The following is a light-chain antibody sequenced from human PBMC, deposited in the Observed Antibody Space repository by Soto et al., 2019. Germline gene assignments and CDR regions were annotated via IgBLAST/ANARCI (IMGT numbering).Light chain of an antibody. CDR3: QQYNGSRTWT. V-gene: IGKV1-5*01. CDR1: QDISRW. Sequence: DIQMTQSPATLSASVGDRVSITCRASQDISRWLAWYQQKPGKAPKVLIWDASSLQRGVPSRFTGSGSGTEFTLTINGLQPDDFATYYCQQYNGSRTWTLGQGTKVDIK. J-gene: IGKJ1*01. CDR2: DAS.